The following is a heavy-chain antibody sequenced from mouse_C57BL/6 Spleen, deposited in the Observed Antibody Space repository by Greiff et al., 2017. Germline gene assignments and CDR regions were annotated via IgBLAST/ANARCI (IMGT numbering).Heavy chain of an antibody. CDR3: ARSGAYYSNWFAY. D-gene: IGHD2-5*01. Sequence: VQLQQSGPELVKPGASVKISCKASGYTFTDYYMNWVKQSHGKSLEWIGDINPNNGGTSYNQKFKGKATLTVDKSSSTAYMELRSLTAEDSAVYYGARSGAYYSNWFAYWGQGTLVTVSA. V-gene: IGHV1-26*01. J-gene: IGHJ3*01. CDR2: INPNNGGT. CDR1: GYTFTDYY.